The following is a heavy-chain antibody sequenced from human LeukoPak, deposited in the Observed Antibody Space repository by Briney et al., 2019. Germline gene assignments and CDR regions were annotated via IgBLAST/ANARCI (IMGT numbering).Heavy chain of an antibody. D-gene: IGHD6-13*01. V-gene: IGHV3-23*01. J-gene: IGHJ4*02. CDR3: AKDLGSGIAAAGSY. CDR2: ISGSGGST. CDR1: GFTFSSYA. Sequence: GSLRLSCAASGFTFSSYAMSWVRQAPGKGLEWVSAISGSGGSTYYADSVKGRFTITRDNSKNTLYLQMNSLRAEDTAVYFCAKDLGSGIAAAGSYWGQGTLVTVSS.